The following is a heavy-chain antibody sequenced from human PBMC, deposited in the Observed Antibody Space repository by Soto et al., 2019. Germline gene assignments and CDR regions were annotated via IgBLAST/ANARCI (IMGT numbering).Heavy chain of an antibody. Sequence: EVQLVESGAGLVAPGGSLRLSCVASGFALTTYTMNWVRQAPGTGLEWVSSINGRSNYKYYSDSVKGRFTVSRDNAQNSLFLQMSRLGPEDTAVYYCVREDGVVGASSAFDSWGQGTLVTVSS. CDR3: VREDGVVGASSAFDS. J-gene: IGHJ4*02. V-gene: IGHV3-21*02. CDR1: GFALTTYT. D-gene: IGHD1-26*01. CDR2: INGRSNYK.